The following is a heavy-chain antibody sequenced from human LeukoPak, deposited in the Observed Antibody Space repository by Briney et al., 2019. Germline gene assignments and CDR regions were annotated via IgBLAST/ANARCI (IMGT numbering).Heavy chain of an antibody. Sequence: GGSLRLSCAASGFTFSSHAMNWVRQAPGKGLEWVSSISSNINYIQYADSVKGRFTISRDNAKNSLYLQMNSLRAKDTAVYYCARRNSGYSSSWYFNDYWGQGTLVTVSS. CDR3: ARRNSGYSSSWYFNDY. CDR1: GFTFSSHA. J-gene: IGHJ4*02. CDR2: ISSNINYI. D-gene: IGHD6-13*01. V-gene: IGHV3-21*01.